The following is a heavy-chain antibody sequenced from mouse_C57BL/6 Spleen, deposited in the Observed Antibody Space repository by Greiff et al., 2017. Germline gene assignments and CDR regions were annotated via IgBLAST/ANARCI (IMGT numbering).Heavy chain of an antibody. CDR2: INPSTGGT. Sequence: EVQLQQSGPELVKPGASVKISCKASGYSFTGYYMNWVKQSPEKSLEWIGEINPSTGGTTYNQKFKAKATLTVDKSSSTAYMQLKSLTSEDSAVYYCARREYDYDNYWGQGTTLTVSS. CDR1: GYSFTGYY. J-gene: IGHJ2*01. CDR3: ARREYDYDNY. V-gene: IGHV1-42*01. D-gene: IGHD2-4*01.